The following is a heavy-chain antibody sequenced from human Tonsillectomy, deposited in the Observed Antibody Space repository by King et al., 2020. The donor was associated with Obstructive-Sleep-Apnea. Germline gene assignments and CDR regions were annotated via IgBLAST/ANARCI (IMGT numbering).Heavy chain of an antibody. Sequence: VQLVESGGDLVKPGESLRLSCAASGFTFNDAWMSWCRQAPGKGLECVGRNNSKTDGGRKEYASPVKGRFTISRDDSQNALYLHMSSLKTEDTAWYFCAAGKVAAYFDYWGQGTLVTVSS. V-gene: IGHV3-15*01. J-gene: IGHJ4*02. CDR1: GFTFNDAW. CDR3: AAGKVAAYFDY. D-gene: IGHD6-19*01. CDR2: NNSKTDGGRK.